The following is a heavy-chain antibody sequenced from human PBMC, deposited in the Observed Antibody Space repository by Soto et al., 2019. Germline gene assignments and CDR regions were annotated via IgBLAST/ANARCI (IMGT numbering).Heavy chain of an antibody. CDR1: GGSVSSGSYY. CDR3: AREVSRGGYALDY. J-gene: IGHJ4*02. D-gene: IGHD6-19*01. V-gene: IGHV4-61*01. CDR2: IYYSGST. Sequence: SETLSLTCTVSGGSVSSGSYYLSWIRQPPGKGLEWIGYIYYSGSTNYNPSLKSRVTISVETSKNQFSLKLSSVTAADTAVYYCAREVSRGGYALDYWGQG.